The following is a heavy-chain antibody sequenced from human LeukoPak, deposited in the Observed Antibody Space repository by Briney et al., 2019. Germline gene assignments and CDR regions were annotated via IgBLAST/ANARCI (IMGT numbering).Heavy chain of an antibody. CDR3: ARESPNFPNQYYFDY. CDR2: MNPNSGNT. Sequence: ASVKVSCKASGYTFTSYGINWVRQATGQGLEWMGWMNPNSGNTGYAQKFQGRVTITRNTSISTAYMELSSLRSEDTAVYYCARESPNFPNQYYFDYWGQGTLVTVSS. D-gene: IGHD1-1*01. CDR1: GYTFTSYG. V-gene: IGHV1-8*03. J-gene: IGHJ4*02.